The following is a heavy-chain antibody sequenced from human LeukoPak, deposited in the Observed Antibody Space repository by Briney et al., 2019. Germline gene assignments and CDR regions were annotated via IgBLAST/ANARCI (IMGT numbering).Heavy chain of an antibody. J-gene: IGHJ5*02. CDR2: MNPNSGNT. V-gene: IGHV1-8*01. Sequence: ASVKVSCKASGYTFTSYDINWVRQATGQGLEWMGWMNPNSGNTGYAQKFQGRVTMTRDTSISTAYMELSRLRSDDTAVYYCARDGIAAAGTIGNWFDPWGQGTLVTVSS. CDR3: ARDGIAAAGTIGNWFDP. CDR1: GYTFTSYD. D-gene: IGHD6-13*01.